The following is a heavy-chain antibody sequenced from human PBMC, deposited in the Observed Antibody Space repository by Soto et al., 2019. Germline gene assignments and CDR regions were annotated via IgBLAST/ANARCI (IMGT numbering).Heavy chain of an antibody. D-gene: IGHD3-16*02. Sequence: QAHLAQSGAAVKKPGSSVTVSCKASGGTFNSYGISWVRQAPGQGLAWLGVIIPLYGTVNYAQTFQGRVSITSDKSTRTAYMDLSSLRSDDTAVYYCARVRVSRGVITSHFGLWGQGTLVTVAS. J-gene: IGHJ4*02. V-gene: IGHV1-69*06. CDR1: GGTFNSYG. CDR2: IIPLYGTV. CDR3: ARVRVSRGVITSHFGL.